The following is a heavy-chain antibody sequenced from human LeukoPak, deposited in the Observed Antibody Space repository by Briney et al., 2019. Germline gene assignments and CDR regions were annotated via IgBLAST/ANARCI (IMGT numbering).Heavy chain of an antibody. CDR3: ARLPIVQAFYYYYAMDV. D-gene: IGHD1-26*01. J-gene: IGHJ6*02. Sequence: SETLSLTCAVSGGSISSYYWSWIRQPPGKGLEWIGYISDSGITNYNPSLKTRVTISLDTSQNQLSLKLSSVTAADTAVYYCARLPIVQAFYYYYAMDVWGQGTTVTVPS. CDR2: ISDSGIT. V-gene: IGHV4-59*08. CDR1: GGSISSYY.